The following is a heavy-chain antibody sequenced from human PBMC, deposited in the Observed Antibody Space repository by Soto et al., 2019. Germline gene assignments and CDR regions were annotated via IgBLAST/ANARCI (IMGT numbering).Heavy chain of an antibody. Sequence: QVQLVQSGAEVKKPGASVKVSCKASGYTFTSYDINWVRQATGQGLEWMGWMNHNSGNTGYAQKVQGRVPITKNTTMSTAYVELSSLGSEDTAVYYCARGFYGSGWYGGGYGMAVWGQGTTVTVSS. D-gene: IGHD6-19*01. V-gene: IGHV1-8*01. CDR1: GYTFTSYD. CDR3: ARGFYGSGWYGGGYGMAV. CDR2: MNHNSGNT. J-gene: IGHJ6*02.